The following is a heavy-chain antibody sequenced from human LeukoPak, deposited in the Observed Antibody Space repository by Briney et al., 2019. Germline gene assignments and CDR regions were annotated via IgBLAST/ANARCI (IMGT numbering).Heavy chain of an antibody. CDR2: INPNNGGT. Sequence: GASVKVSCKASGYTFTGCYIHWVRQAPGQGLEWMGWINPNNGGTSDAQKFQGRVTMTRDTSISTAYMELSRLRSDDTAVYYCARRYCSSTSCYDYFDYWGQGTLVTVSS. CDR3: ARRYCSSTSCYDYFDY. J-gene: IGHJ4*02. CDR1: GYTFTGCY. V-gene: IGHV1-2*02. D-gene: IGHD2-2*01.